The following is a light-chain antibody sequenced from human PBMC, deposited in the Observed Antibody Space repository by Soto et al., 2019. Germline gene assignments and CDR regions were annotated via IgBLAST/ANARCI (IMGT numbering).Light chain of an antibody. V-gene: IGKV3-11*01. CDR2: DAS. CDR3: QQRTNGLT. CDR1: QNVSTY. J-gene: IGKJ3*01. Sequence: EIVLTQSPATLSLSPGERATLSCRASQNVSTYLAWYQQKPGQAPRLLIYDASNRATGIPARFSGSGSGTDFTLTIGSLEPEDFAVYYCQQRTNGLTFGPGTKVDIK.